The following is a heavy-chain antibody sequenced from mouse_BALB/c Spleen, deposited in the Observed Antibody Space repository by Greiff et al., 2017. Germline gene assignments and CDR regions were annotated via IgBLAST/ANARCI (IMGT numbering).Heavy chain of an antibody. D-gene: IGHD2-3*01. V-gene: IGHV5-12-2*01. CDR3: ARHDGYYSYWYFDV. J-gene: IGHJ1*01. CDR2: ISNGGGST. CDR1: GFTFSSYT. Sequence: EVKVVESGGGLVQPGGSLKLSCAASGFTFSSYTMSWVRQTPEKRLEWVAYISNGGGSTYYPDTVKGRFTISRDNTKNTLYLQMSSLKSEDTAMYYCARHDGYYSYWYFDVWGAGTTVTVSS.